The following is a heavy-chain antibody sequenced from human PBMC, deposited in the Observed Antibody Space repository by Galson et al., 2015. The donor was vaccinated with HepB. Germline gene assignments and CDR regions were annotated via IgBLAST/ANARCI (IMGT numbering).Heavy chain of an antibody. Sequence: SCKASGYTFTSYAMHWVRQAPGQRLEWMGWINAGNGNTKYSQKFQGRVTITRDTSASTAYMELSSLRSEDTAVYYCARDRVSVSGWYYFDYWGQGTLVTVSS. CDR1: GYTFTSYA. CDR3: ARDRVSVSGWYYFDY. J-gene: IGHJ4*02. V-gene: IGHV1-3*01. CDR2: INAGNGNT. D-gene: IGHD6-19*01.